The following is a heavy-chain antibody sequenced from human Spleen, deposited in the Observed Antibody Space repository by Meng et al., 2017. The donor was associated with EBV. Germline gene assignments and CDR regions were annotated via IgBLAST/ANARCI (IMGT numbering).Heavy chain of an antibody. J-gene: IGHJ5*01. CDR1: GGSFNDYY. CDR3: ARAGTFLGIIDS. D-gene: IGHD2/OR15-2a*01. V-gene: IGHV4-34*01. Sequence: QVQLQQWGAGLLKPSETLSLTCAVYGGSFNDYYWTWIRQPPGKGLEWIGEINHSGITNYNPSLKSRVTISVDTSKNQFSLKLSSVTAADTAVYYCARAGTFLGIIDSWGQGTRVTVYS. CDR2: INHSGIT.